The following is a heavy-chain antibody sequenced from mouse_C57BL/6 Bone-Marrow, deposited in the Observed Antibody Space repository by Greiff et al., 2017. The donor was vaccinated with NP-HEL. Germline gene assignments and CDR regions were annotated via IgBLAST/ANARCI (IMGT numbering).Heavy chain of an antibody. CDR2: IDPSDSET. CDR1: GYTFTSYW. Sequence: QVQLKQPGAELVRPGSSVKLSCKASGYTFTSYWMHWVKQRPIQGLEWIGNIDPSDSETHYNQKFKDKATLTVDKSSSTAYMQLSSLTSEDSAVYYCARVGGNYDVWGTGTTVTVSS. CDR3: ARVGGNYDV. J-gene: IGHJ1*03. V-gene: IGHV1-52*01.